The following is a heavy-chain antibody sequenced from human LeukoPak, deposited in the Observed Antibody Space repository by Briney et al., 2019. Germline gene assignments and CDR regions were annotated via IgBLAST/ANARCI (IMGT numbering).Heavy chain of an antibody. V-gene: IGHV3-73*01. CDR2: IRSKANSYAT. J-gene: IGHJ4*02. Sequence: GGSLRLSCAASGFTFSGSAMHWVRQASGKGLEWVGRIRSKANSYATTYAASVKGRFTISRDDSKSTAYLQMNSLKTEDTAVYYCTRRQCSGGSCYSDYWGQGTLVTVSS. D-gene: IGHD2-15*01. CDR3: TRRQCSGGSCYSDY. CDR1: GFTFSGSA.